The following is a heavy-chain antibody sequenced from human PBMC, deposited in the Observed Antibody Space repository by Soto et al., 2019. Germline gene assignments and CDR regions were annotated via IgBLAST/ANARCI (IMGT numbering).Heavy chain of an antibody. Sequence: EVQLVESGGGLVQPGGSLRLSCAASGFTVSSNYVSWVRQAPGKGLEWVSVIYSGGSTYYADSVKGRFTISRDNSKNTLYLQMNSLRAEDTAVYYCARDGYDSSGYYPEYFQHWGQGTLVTVSS. J-gene: IGHJ1*01. V-gene: IGHV3-66*01. D-gene: IGHD3-22*01. CDR1: GFTVSSNY. CDR3: ARDGYDSSGYYPEYFQH. CDR2: IYSGGST.